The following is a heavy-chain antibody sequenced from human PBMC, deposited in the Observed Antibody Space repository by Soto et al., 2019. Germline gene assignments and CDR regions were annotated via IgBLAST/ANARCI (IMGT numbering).Heavy chain of an antibody. J-gene: IGHJ4*02. V-gene: IGHV2-5*02. CDR3: AHRSRGYAYYFDQ. CDR2: IFWDDDK. Sequence: QITLKESGPPLVKPTQTLTLTCSFSGFSLSTRGVGVGWIRQPPGKALEWLALIFWDDDKWYSPSLRSRLTITEDTSKSQVLLIMTNMDPVDTATYYCAHRSRGYAYYFDQWGQGTLVTVSS. D-gene: IGHD5-12*01. CDR1: GFSLSTRGVG.